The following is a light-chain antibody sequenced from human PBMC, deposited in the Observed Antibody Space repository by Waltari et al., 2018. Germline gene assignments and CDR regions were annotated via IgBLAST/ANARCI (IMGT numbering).Light chain of an antibody. CDR1: QSVGKS. Sequence: EILLTQSPSTLSLSPGERANPSCRASQSVGKSLAWYQQKPGQAPRLLIYDASSRATGIPDRFSGSGFGTDFSLTISRLEPEDFAVYYCQKYVSLPATFGQGTKVEIK. V-gene: IGKV3-20*01. CDR3: QKYVSLPAT. J-gene: IGKJ1*01. CDR2: DAS.